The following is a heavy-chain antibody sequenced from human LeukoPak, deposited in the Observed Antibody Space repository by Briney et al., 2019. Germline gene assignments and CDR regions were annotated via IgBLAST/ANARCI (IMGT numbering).Heavy chain of an antibody. CDR3: ARGGRAGDAFGGVIVPYYFDY. V-gene: IGHV1-2*02. D-gene: IGHD3-16*02. Sequence: GASVKVSCKASGYTFTGYYMHWVRQAPGQGLEWMGWINPNSGGTNYAQKFQGRVTMTRDTSISTAYMELSRLRSDDTAVYYCARGGRAGDAFGGVIVPYYFDYWGQGTLVTVSS. J-gene: IGHJ4*02. CDR2: INPNSGGT. CDR1: GYTFTGYY.